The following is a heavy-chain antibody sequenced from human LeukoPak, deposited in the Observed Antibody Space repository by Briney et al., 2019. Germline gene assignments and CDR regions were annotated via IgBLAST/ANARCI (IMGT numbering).Heavy chain of an antibody. Sequence: ASVKVSCKASGYTFTGYYMHWVRQAPGQGLEWMGWINPNSGGTNYAQKFQGRVTMTRDTSISTAYMELSRLRSDDMAVYYCARKAGRTLDAFDIWGQGTMVTVSS. CDR3: ARKAGRTLDAFDI. V-gene: IGHV1-2*02. J-gene: IGHJ3*02. CDR2: INPNSGGT. D-gene: IGHD2-2*01. CDR1: GYTFTGYY.